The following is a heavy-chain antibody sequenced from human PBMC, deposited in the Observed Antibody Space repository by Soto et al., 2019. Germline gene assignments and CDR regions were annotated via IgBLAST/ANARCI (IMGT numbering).Heavy chain of an antibody. Sequence: PSETLSLTCTVSGGSVSSGSYYWSWVRQPPGKGLEWIGYIYYSGSTNYNPSLKSRVTISVDTSKNQFSLKLSSVTAADTAVYYCARGPYYFDFDYWGRGTLVTVSS. CDR2: IYYSGST. J-gene: IGHJ4*02. D-gene: IGHD3-22*01. CDR1: GGSVSSGSYY. CDR3: ARGPYYFDFDY. V-gene: IGHV4-61*01.